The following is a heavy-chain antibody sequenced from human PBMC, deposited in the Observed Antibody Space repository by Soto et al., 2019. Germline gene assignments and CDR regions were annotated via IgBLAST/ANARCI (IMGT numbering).Heavy chain of an antibody. CDR1: GSTFTNYW. J-gene: IGHJ4*02. D-gene: IGHD5-12*01. V-gene: IGHV5-51*01. CDR2: IYPGDSDT. Sequence: GESLKISCKGSGSTFTNYWIGWVRQMPGKGLEWLGIIYPGDSDTRYSPSFQGQVTISADKSINTAYLQWSSLKASDTAMYYCARHLEVATISQAYYWGQGTQVTVSS. CDR3: ARHLEVATISQAYY.